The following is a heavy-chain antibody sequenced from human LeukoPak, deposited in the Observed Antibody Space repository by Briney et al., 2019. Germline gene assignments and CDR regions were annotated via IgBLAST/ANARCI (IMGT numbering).Heavy chain of an antibody. CDR2: INHSGST. CDR3: ARHPRGHYYDSSGYYSPSYYFDY. D-gene: IGHD3-22*01. V-gene: IGHV4-34*01. CDR1: GGSFSGYY. Sequence: SETLSLTCAVYGGSFSGYYWSWIRQPPGKGLEWIGEINHSGSTNYNPSLKSRVTISVDTSKNQFSLKLSSVTAADTAVYYCARHPRGHYYDSSGYYSPSYYFDYWGQGTLVTVSS. J-gene: IGHJ4*02.